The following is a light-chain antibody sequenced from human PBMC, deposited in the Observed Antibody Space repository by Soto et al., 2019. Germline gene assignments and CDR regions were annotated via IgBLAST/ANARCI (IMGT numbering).Light chain of an antibody. CDR3: QQYGSSPSIT. Sequence: EIVLTQSPGTLSLSPGKRATLSCRASQSVSSSYLAWYQQKPGQAPRLLIYGASIRATGIPDRFSGSGSGTDFTLTISRLEPEDFAVYYCQQYGSSPSITFGQGTRLENK. CDR2: GAS. J-gene: IGKJ5*01. V-gene: IGKV3-20*01. CDR1: QSVSSSY.